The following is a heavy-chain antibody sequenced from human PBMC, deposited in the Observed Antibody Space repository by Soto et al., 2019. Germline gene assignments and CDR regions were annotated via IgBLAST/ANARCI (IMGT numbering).Heavy chain of an antibody. Sequence: LRLSCAASGFTFSAFEMNWVRQAPGKGLEWLSYIYNSGSTMTYADSVKGRFAISRDNAKNSLYLQMYSLRAEDTAVYYCARESGGTGLDVWGQGTTVTVSS. V-gene: IGHV3-48*03. D-gene: IGHD1-1*01. CDR2: IYNSGSTM. J-gene: IGHJ6*02. CDR1: GFTFSAFE. CDR3: ARESGGTGLDV.